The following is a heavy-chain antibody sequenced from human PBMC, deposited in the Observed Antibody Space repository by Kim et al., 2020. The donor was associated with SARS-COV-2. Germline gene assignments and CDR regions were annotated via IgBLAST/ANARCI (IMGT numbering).Heavy chain of an antibody. J-gene: IGHJ4*02. CDR1: GFTFSSYS. Sequence: GGSLRLSCAASGFTFSSYSMNWVRQAPGKGLEWVSSIISSSSYIYYADSVKGRFTISRDNAKNSLYLQMNSLRAEDTAVYYCAPRYCSGVSCYRYYFDYWGQGTLVTVSS. CDR3: APRYCSGVSCYRYYFDY. V-gene: IGHV3-21*01. D-gene: IGHD2-15*01. CDR2: IISSSSYI.